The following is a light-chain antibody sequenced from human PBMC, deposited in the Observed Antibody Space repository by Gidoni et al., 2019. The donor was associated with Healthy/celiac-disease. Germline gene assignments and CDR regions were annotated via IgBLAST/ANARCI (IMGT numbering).Light chain of an antibody. CDR1: QSISSY. J-gene: IGKJ1*01. CDR3: QQSYSTPPWT. CDR2: AAS. V-gene: IGKV1-39*01. Sequence: NQMTQCPSSLSASVGDRVTITCRASQSISSYLNWYQQKPGKEPKLLIYAASSLQSGDPSRFSGSGSGTDFTLTISSLQPEDFATYYCQQSYSTPPWTFGQGTKVEIK.